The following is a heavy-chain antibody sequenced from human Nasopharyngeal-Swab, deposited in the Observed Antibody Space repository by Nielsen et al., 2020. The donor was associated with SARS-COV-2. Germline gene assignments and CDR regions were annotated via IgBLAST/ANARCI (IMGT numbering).Heavy chain of an antibody. CDR2: IYYSGGT. CDR1: GGSISSSSYY. V-gene: IGHV4-39*07. J-gene: IGHJ3*02. Sequence: SETLSLTCTVSGGSISSSSYYWGWIRQPPGKGLEWIGSIYYSGGTYYNPSLKSRVTISVDTSKNQFSLKLSSVTAADTAVYYCARRARFDFWSGHGAFDIWGQGTMV. CDR3: ARRARFDFWSGHGAFDI. D-gene: IGHD3-3*01.